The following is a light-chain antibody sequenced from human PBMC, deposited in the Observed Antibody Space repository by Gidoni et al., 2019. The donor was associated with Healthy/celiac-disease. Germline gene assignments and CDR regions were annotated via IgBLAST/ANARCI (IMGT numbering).Light chain of an antibody. J-gene: IGKJ2*01. V-gene: IGKV1-5*03. CDR1: QGSSTW. Sequence: DVQMTQSPSTLSASVGDRVTITCRASQGSSTWLAWYQQKPGKAPKLLIYKASSLISGVPSRFSGSGSGTEFTLTISSLQPDDFATYYCQQYNSYLYTFGQGTKLEIK. CDR2: KAS. CDR3: QQYNSYLYT.